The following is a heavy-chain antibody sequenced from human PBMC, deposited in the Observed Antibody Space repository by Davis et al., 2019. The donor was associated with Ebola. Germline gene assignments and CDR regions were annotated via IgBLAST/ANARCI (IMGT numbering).Heavy chain of an antibody. D-gene: IGHD1-26*01. Sequence: SETLSLTCAVHGGSFSGYYWSWIRQPPGKGLEWFGEINHSGSTNYNPSLKSRVTLSVDTSKNQFSLKLSSVTAADTAVYYCAKAYSGSHLLGTRSYYYGMDVWGQGTTVTVSS. V-gene: IGHV4-34*01. J-gene: IGHJ6*02. CDR2: INHSGST. CDR3: AKAYSGSHLLGTRSYYYGMDV. CDR1: GGSFSGYY.